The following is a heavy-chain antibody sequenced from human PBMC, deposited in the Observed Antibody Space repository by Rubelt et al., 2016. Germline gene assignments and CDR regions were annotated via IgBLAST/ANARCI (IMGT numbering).Heavy chain of an antibody. CDR3: AHNVDTAMADY. CDR2: IYWDDVE. V-gene: IGHV2-5*02. CDR1: GFSLITTEVG. D-gene: IGHD5-18*01. Sequence: QITLKESGPTLVKPTQTLTLTCTFSGFSLITTEVGVGWIRQPPGKALEWLAFIYWDDVERYNPSLRGRLTITKDTSRNQVVLTMTNLDPVDTATYYCAHNVDTAMADYWGQGTLVTVSS. J-gene: IGHJ4*02.